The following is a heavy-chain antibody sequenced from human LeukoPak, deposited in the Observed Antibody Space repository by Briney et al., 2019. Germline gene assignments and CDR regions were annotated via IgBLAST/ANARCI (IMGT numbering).Heavy chain of an antibody. CDR2: ISAYNXXT. CDR3: AREDNWNYDDY. Sequence: ASVKVSCKASGYTFTSYGISWVRQAPGQGLEWMGWISAYNXXTNXXXXLQGRVTMTTDXSTSTAYMELRSLRSDDTAVYYCAREDNWNYDDYWGQGTLVTVSS. CDR1: GYTFTSYG. J-gene: IGHJ4*02. D-gene: IGHD1-20*01. V-gene: IGHV1-18*01.